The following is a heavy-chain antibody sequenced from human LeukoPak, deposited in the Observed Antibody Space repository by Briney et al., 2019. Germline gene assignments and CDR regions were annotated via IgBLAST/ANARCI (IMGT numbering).Heavy chain of an antibody. CDR1: GGSISSFY. Sequence: SETLSLTCIVAGGSISSFYWRWLPQPPGKGLVGIGYIYTSGNTNYTPSPKSRVTISVDTSKNQFSLKLSSVTAADTAVYYCARIRPSIPVAFDPWGQGTLVTVSS. CDR3: ARIRPSIPVAFDP. CDR2: IYTSGNT. J-gene: IGHJ5*02. D-gene: IGHD6-6*01. V-gene: IGHV4-4*09.